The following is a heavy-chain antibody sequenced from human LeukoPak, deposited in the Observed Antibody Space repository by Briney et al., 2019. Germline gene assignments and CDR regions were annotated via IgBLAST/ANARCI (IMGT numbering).Heavy chain of an antibody. CDR1: GGSISSSNW. CDR2: IYHSGST. Sequence: SGTLSLTCAVSGGSISSSNWWSWVRQPPGKGLEWIGEIYHSGSTNYNPSLKSRVTISVDTSKNQFSLKLSSVTAADTAVYYCARETSQKGAHYMDVWGKGTTVTISS. J-gene: IGHJ6*03. D-gene: IGHD3-16*01. V-gene: IGHV4-4*02. CDR3: ARETSQKGAHYMDV.